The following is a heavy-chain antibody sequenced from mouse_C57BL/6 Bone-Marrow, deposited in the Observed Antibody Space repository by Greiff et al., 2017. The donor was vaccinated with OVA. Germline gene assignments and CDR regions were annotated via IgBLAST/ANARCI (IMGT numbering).Heavy chain of an antibody. D-gene: IGHD2-2*01. Sequence: QVHVKQPGAELVRPGSSVKLSCKASGYTFTSYWMDWVKQRPGQGLEWIGNIYPSDSETHYNQKFKDKATLTVDKSSSTAYMQLSSLTSEDSAVYYCARLWLRRTYYAMDYWGQGTSVTVSS. CDR3: ARLWLRRTYYAMDY. CDR2: IYPSDSET. CDR1: GYTFTSYW. J-gene: IGHJ4*01. V-gene: IGHV1-61*01.